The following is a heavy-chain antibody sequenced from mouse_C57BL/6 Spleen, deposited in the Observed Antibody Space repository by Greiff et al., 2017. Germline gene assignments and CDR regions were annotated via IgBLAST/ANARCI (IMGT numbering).Heavy chain of an antibody. CDR1: GYTFTSYW. D-gene: IGHD2-4*01. CDR3: ARSRCDYGNDY. J-gene: IGHJ2*01. CDR2: IDPSDSYT. V-gene: IGHV1-50*01. Sequence: QVQLQQPGAELVKPGASVKLSCKASGYTFTSYWMQWVKQRPGQGLEWIGEIDPSDSYTNYHQKFKGKATLTVDTSPSTAYMQLSSLTYEDSAVYYCARSRCDYGNDYWGQGTTLTVSS.